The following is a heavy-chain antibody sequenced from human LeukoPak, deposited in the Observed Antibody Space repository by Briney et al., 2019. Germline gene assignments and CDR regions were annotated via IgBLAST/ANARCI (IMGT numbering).Heavy chain of an antibody. CDR3: ARHISANTGYFDS. J-gene: IGHJ4*02. D-gene: IGHD4/OR15-4a*01. CDR2: IYTSGST. CDR1: GGSISSYY. V-gene: IGHV4-4*09. Sequence: SETLSLTCTVSGGSISSYYWSWLRQPPGKGLGWIGYIYTSGSTNYNPSLNSRVTIFVDTSRDQFSLDLCSVTAADTALYYCARHISANTGYFDSCGQGALVTVSS.